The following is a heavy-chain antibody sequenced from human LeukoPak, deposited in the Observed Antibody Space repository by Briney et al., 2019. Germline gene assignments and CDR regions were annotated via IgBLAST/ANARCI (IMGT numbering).Heavy chain of an antibody. J-gene: IGHJ4*02. D-gene: IGHD3-10*01. CDR2: IKHDGSEA. CDR1: GFTFSTYW. Sequence: GGSLRLSCAASGFTFSTYWMSWVRQAPGKGLQWVANIKHDGSEAHYVDSVKGRFTISRDNAKSSLSLQMNSLNVDDTGVYFCTRDALFGSGRTHLDFWSQGTLVSVSS. CDR3: TRDALFGSGRTHLDF. V-gene: IGHV3-7*04.